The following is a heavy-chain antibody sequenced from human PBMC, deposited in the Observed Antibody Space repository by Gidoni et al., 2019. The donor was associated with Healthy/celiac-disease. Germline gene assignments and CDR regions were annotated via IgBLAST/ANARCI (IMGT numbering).Heavy chain of an antibody. J-gene: IGHJ6*02. V-gene: IGHV3-30*18. D-gene: IGHD5-18*01. Sequence: HVQLVESGGVVVQPGRSLRLSCAASGFPFRRYGMHWVRQAPGKGLEWVAVILYDGSNKYYADSVKGRFTISRDNSKNTLYLQMNSLRAEDTAVYYCAKGRYSYGYGGMDVWGQGTTVTVSS. CDR2: ILYDGSNK. CDR3: AKGRYSYGYGGMDV. CDR1: GFPFRRYG.